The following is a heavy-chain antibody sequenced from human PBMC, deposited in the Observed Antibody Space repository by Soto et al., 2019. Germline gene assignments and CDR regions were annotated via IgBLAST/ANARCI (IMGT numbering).Heavy chain of an antibody. Sequence: SETLSLTCAVYGGSLSGYYWSWIRQPPGKGLEWIGEINHSGSTNYNPSLKSRVTISVDTSKNQFSLKLSSVTAADTAVYYYARCWDHYYYGMDVWGQGTTVTVSS. D-gene: IGHD1-26*01. CDR1: GGSLSGYY. CDR3: ARCWDHYYYGMDV. V-gene: IGHV4-34*01. J-gene: IGHJ6*02. CDR2: INHSGST.